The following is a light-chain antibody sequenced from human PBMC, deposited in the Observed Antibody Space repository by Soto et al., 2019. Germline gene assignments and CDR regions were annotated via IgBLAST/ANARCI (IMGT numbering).Light chain of an antibody. V-gene: IGKV3-20*01. CDR1: QSVSATY. CDR3: QHYVTSPLT. J-gene: IGKJ4*01. Sequence: ETVLTQSPGTLSLSPGERATLSFRASQSVSATYLAWYQQKPGQAPRLLIYAASSRATGVPDRFSGSGSGTDFTLTISRLEPEDFAVYYCQHYVTSPLTFGGGTKVDI. CDR2: AAS.